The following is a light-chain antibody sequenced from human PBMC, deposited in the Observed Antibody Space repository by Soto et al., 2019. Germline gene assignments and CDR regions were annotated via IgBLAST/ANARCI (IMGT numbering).Light chain of an antibody. CDR1: SSNLGINYD. CDR2: GNT. J-gene: IGLJ2*01. V-gene: IGLV1-40*01. CDR3: QSYDGTTVI. Sequence: QSVLTQPPSVSGAPGQRVTISCTSSSNLGINYDVHWYKQLPGTAPKLLIYGNTKRPSGVPDRFSGSKSGSSASLAITGLQAEDEADYYCQSYDGTTVIFGGGTKLTVL.